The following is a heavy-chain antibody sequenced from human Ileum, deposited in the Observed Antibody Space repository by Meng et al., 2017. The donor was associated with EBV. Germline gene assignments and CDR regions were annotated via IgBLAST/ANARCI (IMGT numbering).Heavy chain of an antibody. CDR3: ARASTGTYFQEY. J-gene: IGHJ4*02. CDR2: INSDGSTT. CDR1: GFTFNTYW. D-gene: IGHD2/OR15-2a*01. V-gene: IGHV3-74*01. Sequence: EVQLVESXXXXXXXGGSLRLSCAASGFTFNTYWMHWVRQAPGKGLVWVSRINSDGSTTSYADSVKGRFTISRDNAKNTLYLQMNSLRADDTAVYYCARASTGTYFQEYWGQGTLVTVSS.